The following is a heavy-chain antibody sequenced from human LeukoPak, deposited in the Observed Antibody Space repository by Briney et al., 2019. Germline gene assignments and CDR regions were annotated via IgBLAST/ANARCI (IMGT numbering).Heavy chain of an antibody. Sequence: PSETLSLTCTASGGSISSSSYYWGWIRQPPGKGLEWIGSIYYSGSTYYNPSLKSRVTISVDTSKNQFSLKLSSVTAADTAVYYCAREWGDYDFSWGQGTLVTVSS. V-gene: IGHV4-39*07. D-gene: IGHD3-3*01. CDR3: AREWGDYDFS. CDR2: IYYSGST. J-gene: IGHJ5*02. CDR1: GGSISSSSYY.